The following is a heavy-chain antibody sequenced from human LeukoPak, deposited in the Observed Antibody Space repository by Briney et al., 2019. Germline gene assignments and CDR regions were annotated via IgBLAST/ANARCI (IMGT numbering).Heavy chain of an antibody. CDR3: ARDEVATNFDY. Sequence: GGSLRPSCAASGFTFSSYSMNWVRQAPGKGLEWVSSISSSSSYIYYADSVKGRFTISRDNAKNSLYLQMNSLRAEDTAVYYCARDEVATNFDYWGQGTMVTVSS. J-gene: IGHJ4*02. D-gene: IGHD5-12*01. V-gene: IGHV3-21*01. CDR1: GFTFSSYS. CDR2: ISSSSSYI.